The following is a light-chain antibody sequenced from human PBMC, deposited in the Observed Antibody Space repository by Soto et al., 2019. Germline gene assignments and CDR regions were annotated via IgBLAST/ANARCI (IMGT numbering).Light chain of an antibody. V-gene: IGKV1-39*01. CDR2: DSS. CDR3: XXXXXXXXXT. Sequence: DIQLTQSPSSLSASVGDRITITCRASQSISTYLNWYQQKPGEAPTLLVYDSSTLQSGVPSRFSGSGFGAEFTLTVSSLQPEDFATXXXXXXXXXXXXTXXQGT. J-gene: IGKJ1*01. CDR1: QSISTY.